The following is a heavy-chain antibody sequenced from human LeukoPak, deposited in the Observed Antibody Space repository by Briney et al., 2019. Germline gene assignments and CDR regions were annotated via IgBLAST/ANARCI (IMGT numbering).Heavy chain of an antibody. D-gene: IGHD6-13*01. Sequence: GGSLRLSCAASGFTFSSCAMSWVRQAPGKGLEWISAISGSGGSTYYADSVKGRFTISRDNSKNTLYLQMNSLRAEDTAVYYCARFSSSSKEGYFDYWGQGTLVTVSS. CDR3: ARFSSSSKEGYFDY. CDR1: GFTFSSCA. CDR2: ISGSGGST. J-gene: IGHJ4*02. V-gene: IGHV3-23*01.